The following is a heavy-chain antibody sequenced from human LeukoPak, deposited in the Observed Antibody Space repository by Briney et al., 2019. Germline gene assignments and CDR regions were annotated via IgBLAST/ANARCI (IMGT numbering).Heavy chain of an antibody. D-gene: IGHD1-26*01. V-gene: IGHV4-30-4*01. CDR3: ARGPVVGDFDY. J-gene: IGHJ4*02. Sequence: SETLSLTCTVSGGSISSGDYYWSWIRQPPGKSLEWIGYIYYSGSTYYNPSLKSRVTISVDTSKNQFSLKLSSVTAADTAVYYCARGPVVGDFDYWGQGTLVTVPS. CDR1: GGSISSGDYY. CDR2: IYYSGST.